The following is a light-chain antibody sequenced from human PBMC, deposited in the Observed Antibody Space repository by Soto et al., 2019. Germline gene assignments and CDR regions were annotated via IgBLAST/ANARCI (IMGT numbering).Light chain of an antibody. J-gene: IGLJ1*01. CDR2: GTT. Sequence: QSVLTQPPSVSEAPGQRVTISCTGSSSNIGAGYDVHWYQHLPGTAPTLLIYGTTNRPSGVPDRFSGSKSGISASLAITGLQAEDEADYYCHSFDSSLSASVFGAGTKVTVL. CDR3: HSFDSSLSASV. V-gene: IGLV1-40*01. CDR1: SSNIGAGYD.